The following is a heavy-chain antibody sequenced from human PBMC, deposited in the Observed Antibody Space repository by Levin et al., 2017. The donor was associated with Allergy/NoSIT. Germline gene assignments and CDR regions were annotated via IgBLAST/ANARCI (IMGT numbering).Heavy chain of an antibody. Sequence: LSLTCTVSGGSISSAGHYWSWIRQHPGKGLDWIGYIYYSGSTYYNPSLKSRVVISVDTSKNQFSLRLTTVSPADTAVYYCARGFLNTGRFDPWGQGTLVTVSS. CDR1: GGSISSAGHY. J-gene: IGHJ5*02. CDR3: ARGFLNTGRFDP. D-gene: IGHD2/OR15-2a*01. V-gene: IGHV4-31*03. CDR2: IYYSGST.